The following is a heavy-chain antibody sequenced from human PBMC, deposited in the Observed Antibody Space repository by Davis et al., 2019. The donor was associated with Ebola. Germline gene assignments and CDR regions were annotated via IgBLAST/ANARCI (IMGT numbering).Heavy chain of an antibody. V-gene: IGHV6-1*01. J-gene: IGHJ6*02. CDR2: TYYNSKWYS. Sequence: PSETLSLTCAISGDSVTGNNGAWNWIRQSPSRGLEWLGRTYYNSKWYSDYAPSVKSRITINPDTSKNQLSLHLNSVTPEDTAIYYCARGWYRTGLDVWGQGTTVTVSS. D-gene: IGHD6-19*01. CDR3: ARGWYRTGLDV. CDR1: GDSVTGNNGA.